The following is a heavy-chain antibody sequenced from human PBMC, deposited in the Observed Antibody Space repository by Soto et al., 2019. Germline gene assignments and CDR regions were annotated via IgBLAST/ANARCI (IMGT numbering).Heavy chain of an antibody. CDR1: GDSISSGDHY. V-gene: IGHV4-30-4*01. D-gene: IGHD2-15*01. Sequence: PSETLSLTCSVSGDSISSGDHYWSWIRQPPGKGLEWIGYIYYSGSTYYNPSLESRVTISVDTSKNQFSLNLSSVTAADTAIYYCVRGGYCSGGVCYLLDVWGQGTSVTVSS. J-gene: IGHJ6*02. CDR2: IYYSGST. CDR3: VRGGYCSGGVCYLLDV.